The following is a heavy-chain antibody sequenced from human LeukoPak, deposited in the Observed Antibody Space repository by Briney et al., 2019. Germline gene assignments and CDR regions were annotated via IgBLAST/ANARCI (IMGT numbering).Heavy chain of an antibody. CDR3: ARGGSYSSGWKPHDAFDI. V-gene: IGHV4-34*01. D-gene: IGHD6-19*01. CDR1: GGSINTDY. J-gene: IGHJ3*02. CDR2: INHSGST. Sequence: SETLSLTCTVSGGSINTDYWSWIRQPPGKGLEWIGEINHSGSTNYNPSLKSRVTISVDTSKNQFSLKLSSVTTADTAVYYCARGGSYSSGWKPHDAFDIWGQGTMVTVSS.